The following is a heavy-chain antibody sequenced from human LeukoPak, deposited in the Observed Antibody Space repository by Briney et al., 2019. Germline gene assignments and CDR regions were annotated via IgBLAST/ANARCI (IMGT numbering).Heavy chain of an antibody. J-gene: IGHJ4*02. CDR1: GFSFSSYA. Sequence: GGSLRLSCAASGFSFSSYAMTWVRQAPGRGLEWVSAIGGSGAGTYYADSLKGRFTISRDNSKNTLYLQMNSLRTEDTAMYYCATGGGLATEIDYWGQGTLVTVSS. V-gene: IGHV3-23*01. D-gene: IGHD3-16*01. CDR2: IGGSGAGT. CDR3: ATGGGLATEIDY.